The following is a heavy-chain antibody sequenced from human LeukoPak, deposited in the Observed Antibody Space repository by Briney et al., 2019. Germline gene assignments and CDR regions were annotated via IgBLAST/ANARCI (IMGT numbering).Heavy chain of an antibody. CDR3: ARHITAADAFDI. V-gene: IGHV3-23*01. D-gene: IGHD6-13*01. J-gene: IGHJ3*02. Sequence: GGSLRLSCAASGFTFSNYAMSWVRQAPGKGLEWVSTNADSVKGRFTISRENSNNTLYLQMNSLRAEDSAVYYCARHITAADAFDIWGQGTMVTVSS. CDR1: GFTFSNYA.